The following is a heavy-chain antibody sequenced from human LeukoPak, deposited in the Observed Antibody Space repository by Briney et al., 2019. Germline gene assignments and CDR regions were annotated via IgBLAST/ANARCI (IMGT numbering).Heavy chain of an antibody. D-gene: IGHD6-13*01. Sequence: PSETLSLTCTVSGGSIRSSSYYWGWIRQPPGKGLEWIGSIYYSGSTYYNPSLKSRVTISVDTSKNQFSLKLSSVTAADTAVYYCARFGYSSSWNWFDPWGQGTLVTVSS. J-gene: IGHJ5*02. CDR2: IYYSGST. V-gene: IGHV4-39*01. CDR1: GGSIRSSSYY. CDR3: ARFGYSSSWNWFDP.